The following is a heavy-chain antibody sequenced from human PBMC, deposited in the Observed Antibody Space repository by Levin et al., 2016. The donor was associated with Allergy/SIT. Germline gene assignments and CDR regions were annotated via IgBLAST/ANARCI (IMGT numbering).Heavy chain of an antibody. CDR2: IVVGSGNT. Sequence: WVRQAPGQRLEWIGWIVVGSGNTNYAQKFQERVTITRDMSTSTAYMELSSLRSEDTAVYYCAALFGLIQIGDYMDDDAFDIWGQGTMVTVSS. CDR3: AALFGLIQIGDYMDDDAFDI. D-gene: IGHD4-17*01. J-gene: IGHJ3*02. V-gene: IGHV1-58*01.